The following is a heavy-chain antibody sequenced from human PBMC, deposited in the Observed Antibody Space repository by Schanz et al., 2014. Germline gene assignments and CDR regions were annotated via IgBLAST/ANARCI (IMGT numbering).Heavy chain of an antibody. CDR3: ARDRDQWDGNYLDY. CDR2: ISDYNADT. CDR1: GYTFTTYG. D-gene: IGHD1-26*01. J-gene: IGHJ4*02. Sequence: QVQLVQSGVEVKKPGASVKVSCKASGYTFTTYGISWVRQAPGQGPEWMGWISDYNADTKYAQKVQGRVTMTTDTSTSTAYMELRSLTSDDSAVYYCARDRDQWDGNYLDYWGQGTLVTVSS. V-gene: IGHV1-18*04.